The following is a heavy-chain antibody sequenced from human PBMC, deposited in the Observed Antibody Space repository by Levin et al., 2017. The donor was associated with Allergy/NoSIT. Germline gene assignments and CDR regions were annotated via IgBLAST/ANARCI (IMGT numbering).Heavy chain of an antibody. Sequence: SETLSLTCTVSGGSISSYYWSWIRQPPGKGLEWIGYIYYSGSTNYNPSLKSRVTISVDTSKNQFSLKLSSVTAADTAVYYCARVRSPPVKISALFSRRQDYYYMDVWGKGTTVTVSS. V-gene: IGHV4-59*01. CDR3: ARVRSPPVKISALFSRRQDYYYMDV. CDR1: GGSISSYY. CDR2: IYYSGST. J-gene: IGHJ6*03. D-gene: IGHD3-9*01.